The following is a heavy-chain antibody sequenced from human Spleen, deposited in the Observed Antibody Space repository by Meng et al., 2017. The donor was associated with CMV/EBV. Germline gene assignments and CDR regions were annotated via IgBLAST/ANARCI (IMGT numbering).Heavy chain of an antibody. D-gene: IGHD6-6*01. V-gene: IGHV3-64*02. Sequence: LSCAASGFTFSNYAMQWVRQAPGKGLEYVSAISSNGGSTYYADSVKGRFTISRDNSKNTLYLQMGSLRAEDMAVYYCARFSRSSSFDYWGQGTLVTVSS. CDR3: ARFSRSSSFDY. CDR1: GFTFSNYA. CDR2: ISSNGGST. J-gene: IGHJ4*02.